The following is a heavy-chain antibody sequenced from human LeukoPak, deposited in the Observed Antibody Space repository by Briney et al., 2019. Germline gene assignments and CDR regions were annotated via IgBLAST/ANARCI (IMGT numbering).Heavy chain of an antibody. Sequence: GGSLRLSCAASGFTFSDYYMSWIRQAPGKGLEWVSYISSSGSTIYYADSVKGRFTISRDNAKNSQYLQMNSLRAEDTAVYYCARVAIQLWLYYFDYWGQGTLVTVSS. CDR3: ARVAIQLWLYYFDY. CDR2: ISSSGSTI. CDR1: GFTFSDYY. D-gene: IGHD5-18*01. J-gene: IGHJ4*02. V-gene: IGHV3-11*04.